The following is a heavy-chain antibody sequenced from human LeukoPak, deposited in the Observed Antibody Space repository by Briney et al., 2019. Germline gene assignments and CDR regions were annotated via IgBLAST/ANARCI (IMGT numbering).Heavy chain of an antibody. CDR1: GYTFTSYD. V-gene: IGHV1-8*03. Sequence: ASVKVSCKASGYTFTSYDINWVRQATGQGLEWMGWMNPNSGNTGYAQKFQGRVTITRNTSISRAYMELSSLRSEDTAVYYCARWGSGSYIYYYYYYMDVWGKGTTVAVS. D-gene: IGHD3-10*01. CDR2: MNPNSGNT. CDR3: ARWGSGSYIYYYYYYMDV. J-gene: IGHJ6*03.